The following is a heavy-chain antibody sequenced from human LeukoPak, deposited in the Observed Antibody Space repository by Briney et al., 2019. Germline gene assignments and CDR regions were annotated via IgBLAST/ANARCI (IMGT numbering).Heavy chain of an antibody. J-gene: IGHJ4*02. Sequence: SETLSLTCTVSGGSISSYYWSWIRQPPGKGLEWIGYIYYSGSTNYNPSLKSRVTISVDTSKNQFSLKLSSVTAADTAVYYCARQKGMVRGVTPCYFDYWGQGTLVTVSS. V-gene: IGHV4-59*08. CDR2: IYYSGST. CDR3: ARQKGMVRGVTPCYFDY. D-gene: IGHD3-10*01. CDR1: GGSISSYY.